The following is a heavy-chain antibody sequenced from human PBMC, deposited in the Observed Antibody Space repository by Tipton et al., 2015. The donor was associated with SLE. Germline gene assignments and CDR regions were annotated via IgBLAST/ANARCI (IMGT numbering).Heavy chain of an antibody. CDR1: GFTFSSYG. CDR3: AKPATVRYDAFDI. J-gene: IGHJ3*02. V-gene: IGHV3-30*02. Sequence: SLRLSCAASGFTFSSYGMHWVRQAPGKGLEWVAFIRYDGSNKYYADSVKGRFTISRDNSKNTLYLQMNSLRAEDTAVYYCAKPATVRYDAFDIWGQGTMVTVSS. CDR2: IRYDGSNK. D-gene: IGHD2-15*01.